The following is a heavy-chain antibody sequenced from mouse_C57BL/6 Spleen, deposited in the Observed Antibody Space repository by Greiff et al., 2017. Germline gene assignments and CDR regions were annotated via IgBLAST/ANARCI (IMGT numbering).Heavy chain of an antibody. J-gene: IGHJ3*01. CDR3: ARRAYESNYPAWFAY. CDR2: IDPSDSYT. D-gene: IGHD2-5*01. CDR1: GYTFTSYW. V-gene: IGHV1-50*01. Sequence: QVQLQQPGAELVKPGASVKLSCKASGYTFTSYWMQWVKQRPGQGLEWIGEIDPSDSYTNYNQKFKGKATLTVDTSSSTAYMQLSSLTSEDSAVYYCARRAYESNYPAWFAYWGQGTLVTVSA.